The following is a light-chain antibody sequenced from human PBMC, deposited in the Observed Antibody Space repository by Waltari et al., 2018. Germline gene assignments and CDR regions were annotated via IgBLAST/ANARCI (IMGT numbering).Light chain of an antibody. J-gene: IGKJ1*01. Sequence: DIVMTQSPATLSLSPGESATLSCRASQSVRSTFAWFQQKPGQPPRLLIYGTSTRATGIPARFSGSGSGTEFSLTISSLQPEDFATYYCQQYDHWPWTVGQGTRVEAK. CDR1: QSVRST. V-gene: IGKV3D-15*01. CDR3: QQYDHWPWT. CDR2: GTS.